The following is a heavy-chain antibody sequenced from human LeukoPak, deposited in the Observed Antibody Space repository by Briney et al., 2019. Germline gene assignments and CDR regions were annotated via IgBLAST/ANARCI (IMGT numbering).Heavy chain of an antibody. CDR3: ARAWGFGEPLDY. V-gene: IGHV3-48*04. Sequence: GGSLRLSCAASGFTFSSYAMHWVRQAPGKGLEWVSYISSSGSTIYYADSAKGRFTISRDNAKNSLYLQMNSLRAEDTAVYYCARAWGFGEPLDYWGQGTLVTVSS. D-gene: IGHD3-10*01. CDR1: GFTFSSYA. J-gene: IGHJ4*02. CDR2: ISSSGSTI.